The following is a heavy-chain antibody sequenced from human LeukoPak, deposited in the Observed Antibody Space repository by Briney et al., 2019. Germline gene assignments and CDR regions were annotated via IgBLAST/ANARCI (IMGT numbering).Heavy chain of an antibody. CDR3: ARDRLGGWYGDAFDI. Sequence: GRSLRLSCAASGFTFSSYAMHWVRQAPGKGQEWVAVISYDGSNKYYADCVKGRFTISRDNSKNTLYLQMNSLRAEDTAVYYCARDRLGGWYGDAFDIWGQGTMVTVSS. J-gene: IGHJ3*02. V-gene: IGHV3-30-3*01. CDR1: GFTFSSYA. D-gene: IGHD6-19*01. CDR2: ISYDGSNK.